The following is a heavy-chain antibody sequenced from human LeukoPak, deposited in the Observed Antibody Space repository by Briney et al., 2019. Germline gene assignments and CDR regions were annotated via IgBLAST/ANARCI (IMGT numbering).Heavy chain of an antibody. CDR1: EFTFGDYA. CDR2: IRSKVHGGTT. CDR3: TRGTGGNY. D-gene: IGHD1-14*01. V-gene: IGHV3-49*04. J-gene: IGHJ4*02. Sequence: PGGSLRVSCVAAEFTFGDYAMSWVRQAPGKGLKWVGIIRSKVHGGTTDYAASVKDRFTISRDDSKSIAYLQMNSLKTEDTAVYYCTRGTGGNYWGQGTLVTVSS.